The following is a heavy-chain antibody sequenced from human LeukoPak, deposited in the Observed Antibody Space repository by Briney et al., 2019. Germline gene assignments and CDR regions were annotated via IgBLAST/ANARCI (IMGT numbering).Heavy chain of an antibody. CDR1: GGSINSGGYY. J-gene: IGHJ5*02. D-gene: IGHD3-16*02. V-gene: IGHV4-39*01. Sequence: SETLSLTCNVSGGSINSGGYYWGWIRQPPGKGLEWIGSIDYSGSAVYSPSLKSRLTISVDTSKNQFSLGVASVTAADTAVYYCARRTYSYGFRFDPWGQGTLVTVSS. CDR2: IDYSGSA. CDR3: ARRTYSYGFRFDP.